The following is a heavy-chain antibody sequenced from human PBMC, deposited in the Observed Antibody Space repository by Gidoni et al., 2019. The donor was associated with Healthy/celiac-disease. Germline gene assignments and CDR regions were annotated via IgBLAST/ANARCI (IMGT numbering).Heavy chain of an antibody. Sequence: EVQLVESGGGLVQPGGSLRLSCAASGFTVSSNYMSWVRQAPGKGLEWVSVIYSGGSTYYADSVKGRFTISRDNSKNTLYLQMNSLRAEDTAVYYCARVWGDGIAAAGTAGDWGQGTLVTVSS. CDR2: IYSGGST. D-gene: IGHD6-13*01. J-gene: IGHJ4*02. V-gene: IGHV3-66*01. CDR1: GFTVSSNY. CDR3: ARVWGDGIAAAGTAGD.